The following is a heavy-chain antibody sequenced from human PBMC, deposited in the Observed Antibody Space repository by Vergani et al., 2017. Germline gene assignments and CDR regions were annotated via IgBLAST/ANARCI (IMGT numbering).Heavy chain of an antibody. D-gene: IGHD4-23*01. V-gene: IGHV4-4*03. Sequence: QVQLQESGPGLVKPPGTLSLSCAVSGDSISSRNWWSWVRHTPGKGLEWIGEISHSGSTNYNPSLKRRVTISVDKSKNQFSLKLSSVTAADKAVYYCARAPGRNAKNYYYDYGMDGWGQGTTVTVSS. CDR3: ARAPGRNAKNYYYDYGMDG. J-gene: IGHJ6*02. CDR1: GDSISSRNW. CDR2: ISHSGST.